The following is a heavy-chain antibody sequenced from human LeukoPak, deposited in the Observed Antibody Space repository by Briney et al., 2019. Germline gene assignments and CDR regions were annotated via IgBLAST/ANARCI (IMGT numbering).Heavy chain of an antibody. CDR1: GYTFTTYW. V-gene: IGHV5-51*01. Sequence: GDSLKISCSCSGYTFTTYWIGWVRPMPGKGLEWMGIICPGYSYTKYNPSFQGHVTFSADTSINTAYLHWSRLKASDTAMYYCARTGYSSGFYEEFDSWGQGTLVTVSS. CDR2: ICPGYSYT. CDR3: ARTGYSSGFYEEFDS. J-gene: IGHJ4*02. D-gene: IGHD3-22*01.